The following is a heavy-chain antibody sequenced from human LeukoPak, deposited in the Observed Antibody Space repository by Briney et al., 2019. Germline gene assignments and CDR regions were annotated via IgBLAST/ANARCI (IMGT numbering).Heavy chain of an antibody. J-gene: IGHJ6*02. V-gene: IGHV1-2*02. CDR2: INPNSGGR. Sequence: GASVKVSCKASGYTFTGYYMHWVRQAPGQGLEWMGGINPNSGGRNYAQKFQGRVTMTRDTSISTAYMELSRLRSDDTAVYYCARARSYCSSTSCSKRDYYGMDVWGQGTTVTVSS. CDR3: ARARSYCSSTSCSKRDYYGMDV. CDR1: GYTFTGYY. D-gene: IGHD2-2*01.